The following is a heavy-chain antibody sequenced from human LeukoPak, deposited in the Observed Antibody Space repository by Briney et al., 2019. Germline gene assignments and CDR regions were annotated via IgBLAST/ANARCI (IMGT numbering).Heavy chain of an antibody. V-gene: IGHV3-11*01. CDR1: GFTFSDYY. CDR2: ISSSGSTI. J-gene: IGHJ6*02. Sequence: GGSLRLSCAASGFTFSDYYMSWIRQAPGKGLEWVSYISSSGSTIYYADSVKGRFTISRDNAKNSLYLQMNSLRAEDTAVYYCARATYYGSGSYFHYYYYYGMDVWGQGTTVTVSS. CDR3: ARATYYGSGSYFHYYYYYGMDV. D-gene: IGHD3-10*01.